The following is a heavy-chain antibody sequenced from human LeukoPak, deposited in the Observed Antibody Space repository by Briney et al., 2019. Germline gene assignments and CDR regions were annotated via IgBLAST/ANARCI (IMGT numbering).Heavy chain of an antibody. CDR3: AIHYYDSSGYWVPFDY. V-gene: IGHV1-18*01. Sequence: GASVKVSCKASGYTFTTYSIGWVRQAPGQGLEWMGWISGYNGNTNYAQKLQGRVTMTTDTSTSTAYMELRSLRSDDTAVYYCAIHYYDSSGYWVPFDYWGQGTLVTVSS. CDR1: GYTFTTYS. CDR2: ISGYNGNT. J-gene: IGHJ4*02. D-gene: IGHD3-22*01.